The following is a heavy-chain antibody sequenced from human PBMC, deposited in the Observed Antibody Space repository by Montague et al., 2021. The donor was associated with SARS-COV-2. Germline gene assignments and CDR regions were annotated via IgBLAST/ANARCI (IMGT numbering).Heavy chain of an antibody. CDR2: IYATGSA. CDR1: GGSVSSRSHF. V-gene: IGHV4-61*09. J-gene: IGHJ5*02. CDR3: TRVVVVVPASPAPTLFDP. D-gene: IGHD2-15*01. Sequence: TLSLTCTVSGGSVSSRSHFWSWIRQPAGKGLEWIGHIYATGSAKYNPSLESRVTISVDTSNNQFSLGLNSVTAADTAVYYCTRVVVVVPASPAPTLFDPWGQGILVTVSS.